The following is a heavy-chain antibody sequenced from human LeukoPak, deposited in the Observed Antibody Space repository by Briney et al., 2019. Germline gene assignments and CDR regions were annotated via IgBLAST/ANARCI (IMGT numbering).Heavy chain of an antibody. CDR3: TTWGPWSHFDY. CDR1: EFAFSNYW. Sequence: GGSLRLSCAASEFAFSNYWMSWVRQAPGKGLEWVANIKEDGTEKNYVGSVKGQFTISRDNAKNSLYLQMNSLRAEDTAVYYCTTWGPWSHFDYWGQGTLVTVSS. V-gene: IGHV3-7*01. J-gene: IGHJ4*02. D-gene: IGHD3-3*01. CDR2: IKEDGTEK.